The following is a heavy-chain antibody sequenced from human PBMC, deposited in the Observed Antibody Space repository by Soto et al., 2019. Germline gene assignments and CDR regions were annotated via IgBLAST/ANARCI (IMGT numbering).Heavy chain of an antibody. CDR2: LYSGGSA. D-gene: IGHD2-15*01. CDR3: AILFLAYCSGGSCFPSKGRCDF. J-gene: IGHJ4*02. Sequence: EVRLVASGGGLVQPGGSLRLSCAASGFTVNTNYMIWVRQAPGKGLEWVSVLYSGGSAEYADSVKGRFTISRDDSRNTLYLQMDSLRAEDTAVYYCAILFLAYCSGGSCFPSKGRCDFWGQGALVTVSS. V-gene: IGHV3-66*01. CDR1: GFTVNTNY.